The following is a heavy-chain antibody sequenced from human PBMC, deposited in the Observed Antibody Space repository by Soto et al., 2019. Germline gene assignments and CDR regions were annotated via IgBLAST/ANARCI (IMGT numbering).Heavy chain of an antibody. CDR1: GYTFTSYG. D-gene: IGHD6-13*01. Sequence: ASVKVSFKASGYTFTSYGISWVRQAPGQGLEWMGWISAYNGNINYAQKLQGRVTMTTDTSTSTAYMELRSLRSDDTAVYYCARHLIAAADESYYYYYMDVWGKGTTVTVSS. J-gene: IGHJ6*03. V-gene: IGHV1-18*01. CDR3: ARHLIAAADESYYYYYMDV. CDR2: ISAYNGNI.